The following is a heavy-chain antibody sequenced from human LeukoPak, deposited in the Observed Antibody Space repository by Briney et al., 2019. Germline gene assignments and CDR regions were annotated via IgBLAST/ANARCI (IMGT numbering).Heavy chain of an antibody. D-gene: IGHD4-17*01. CDR3: ARATGQGGWYFDL. CDR1: GFTFSSYS. V-gene: IGHV3-21*01. Sequence: PGGSLRLSCAASGFTFSSYSMNWVRQAPGKGLEWVSSISSSSYIYYADSVKGRFTISRDNAKNSLYLQMNGLRAEDTAVYYRARATGQGGWYFDLWGRGTLVTVSS. J-gene: IGHJ2*01. CDR2: ISSSSYI.